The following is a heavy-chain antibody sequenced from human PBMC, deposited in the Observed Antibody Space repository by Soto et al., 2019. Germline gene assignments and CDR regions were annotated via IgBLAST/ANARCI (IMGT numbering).Heavy chain of an antibody. J-gene: IGHJ1*01. V-gene: IGHV3-30*19. D-gene: IGHD3-16*01. Sequence: QVHLVESGGGVVQPGTSLRVSCVGSGFTFRSYVIHWVRQAPGKGLEWVALTSYDGGDKYYGDSVRGRFTISRDNSRNTVDLQMDSLRLEDTALYCWARWRTTGGLDVWGQGTLVSVSS. CDR2: TSYDGGDK. CDR3: ARWRTTGGLDV. CDR1: GFTFRSYV.